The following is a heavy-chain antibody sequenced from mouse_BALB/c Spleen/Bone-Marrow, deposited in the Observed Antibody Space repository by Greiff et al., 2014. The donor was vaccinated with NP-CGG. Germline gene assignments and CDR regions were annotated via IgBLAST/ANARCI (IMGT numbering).Heavy chain of an antibody. V-gene: IGHV1-9*01. D-gene: IGHD3-1*01. J-gene: IGHJ3*01. CDR3: ARELGLRLAY. Sequence: QVQLKESGAELMKPGASAKISCKTSGYTFSSYWIEWVKQRPGHGLEWIGEILPGSGSTNSNEKFKGKATFTADTSSNTAYMQLSSLTSEDSAVYYCARELGLRLAYWGQGTLVTVSA. CDR1: GYTFSSYW. CDR2: ILPGSGST.